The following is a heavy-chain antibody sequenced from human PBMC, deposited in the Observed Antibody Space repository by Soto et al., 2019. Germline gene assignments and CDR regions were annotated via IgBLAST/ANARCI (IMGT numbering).Heavy chain of an antibody. CDR1: GGSISSSSYY. Sequence: QLQLQESGPGLVKPSETLSLTCTVSGGSISSSSYYWGWIRQPPGKGLEWIGNIYYSGGTYYNPSLKSRVPISVATSKNQCSLQLSSVTAADTAVYYCARSTGGYCSGGSCYDWYFDLWGRGTLVTVSS. CDR3: ARSTGGYCSGGSCYDWYFDL. J-gene: IGHJ2*01. V-gene: IGHV4-39*01. CDR2: IYYSGGT. D-gene: IGHD2-15*01.